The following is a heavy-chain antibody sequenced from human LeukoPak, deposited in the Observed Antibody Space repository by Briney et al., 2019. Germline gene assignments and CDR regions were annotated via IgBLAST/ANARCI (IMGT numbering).Heavy chain of an antibody. V-gene: IGHV4-39*07. D-gene: IGHD7-27*01. Sequence: PSETLSLTCTVSGGSISSSSYYWGWIRQPPGKGLEWIGSIYYSGSTYYNPSLKSRVTISVDTSKNQFSLKLSSVTAADTAVYYCARYLNWETYWGQGTLVSVSS. CDR3: ARYLNWETY. CDR2: IYYSGST. CDR1: GGSISSSSYY. J-gene: IGHJ4*02.